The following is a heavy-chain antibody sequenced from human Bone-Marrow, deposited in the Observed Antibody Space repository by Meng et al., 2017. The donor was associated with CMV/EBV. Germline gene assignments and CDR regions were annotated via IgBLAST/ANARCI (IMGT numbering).Heavy chain of an antibody. D-gene: IGHD3-22*01. V-gene: IGHV1-2*02. J-gene: IGHJ5*02. CDR2: INPNSGGT. CDR1: GYTFTGYY. Sequence: ASVKVSCKASGYTFTGYYMHWVRQAPGQGLEWMGWINPNSGGTKYAQKFQGRVTMTRDTSISTAYMELSSLRSEDTAVYYCARDRDYYDSSGYYPNWFDPWGQGNLVNVSS. CDR3: ARDRDYYDSSGYYPNWFDP.